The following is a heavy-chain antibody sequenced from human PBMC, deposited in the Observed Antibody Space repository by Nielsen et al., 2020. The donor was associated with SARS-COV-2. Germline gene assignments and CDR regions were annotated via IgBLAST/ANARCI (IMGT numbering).Heavy chain of an antibody. CDR1: GFTFSSYG. CDR2: IWYDGSNE. D-gene: IGHD5-18*01. V-gene: IGHV3-33*06. CDR3: VKALDSDGWYDS. J-gene: IGHJ5*01. Sequence: GESLRLSCAASGFTFSSYGMDWVRQAPGKGLEWVAVIWYDGSNEYYADSVKGRFTISRDNSKNTLYLQMNKMRAEDTAVYYCVKALDSDGWYDSWGQGTLVTVSS.